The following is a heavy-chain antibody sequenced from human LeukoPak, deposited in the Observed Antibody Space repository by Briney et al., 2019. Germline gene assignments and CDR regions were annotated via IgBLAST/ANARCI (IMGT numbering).Heavy chain of an antibody. CDR2: ITSDGSNI. CDR3: ARPSSGWPH. V-gene: IGHV3-74*01. J-gene: IGHJ4*02. Sequence: GGSLRLSCAASGFTFSNFWLHWVRQAPGKGLGWVSRITSDGSNINYADSVQGRFTISRDNAKNTLYLQRNSLRAEDTAVYYCARPSSGWPHWGQGTLVTVSS. D-gene: IGHD6-19*01. CDR1: GFTFSNFW.